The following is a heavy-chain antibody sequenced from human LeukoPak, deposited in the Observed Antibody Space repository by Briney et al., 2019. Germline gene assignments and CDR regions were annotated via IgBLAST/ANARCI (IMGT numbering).Heavy chain of an antibody. CDR2: IYYSGST. CDR1: GGSINSYY. V-gene: IGHV4-59*01. Sequence: SETLSLTCTVSGGSINSYYWSWIPQPPGKGLEWIGYIYYSGSTNYNPSLKSRVTISVDTSKNQFSLKMSSVTAADTAVYYCARARDGHINNWFDPWGQGTLVTVSS. CDR3: ARARDGHINNWFDP. J-gene: IGHJ5*02. D-gene: IGHD5-24*01.